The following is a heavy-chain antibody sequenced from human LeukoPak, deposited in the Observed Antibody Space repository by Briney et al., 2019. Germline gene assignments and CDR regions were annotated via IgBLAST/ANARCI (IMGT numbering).Heavy chain of an antibody. D-gene: IGHD5-18*01. V-gene: IGHV4-4*02. Sequence: PSETLSLTCAVSGGSISSSNWWSWVRQPPGKGLEWIGEIYHGGSTNYNPSLKSRVTISVDKSKNQFSLKLSSVTAADTAVYYCARVRGYGRDYYYYYMDVWGKGTTVTVSS. CDR2: IYHGGST. CDR1: GGSISSSNW. CDR3: ARVRGYGRDYYYYYMDV. J-gene: IGHJ6*03.